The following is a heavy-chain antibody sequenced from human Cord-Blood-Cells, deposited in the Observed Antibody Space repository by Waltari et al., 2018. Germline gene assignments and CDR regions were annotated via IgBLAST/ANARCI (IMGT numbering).Heavy chain of an antibody. CDR1: GLTFSASH. D-gene: IGHD1-26*01. CDR3: AREAPGNWYFDL. Sequence: QVQLVAAGGGLVKPGGSLRLSCAAYGLTFSASHIRVICQAPGKGLEWVSYISSSCSTIYYADSVKGRFTISRDNAKNSLYLQMNSLRAEDTAVYYCAREAPGNWYFDLWGRGTLVTVSS. CDR2: ISSSCSTI. V-gene: IGHV3-11*01. J-gene: IGHJ2*01.